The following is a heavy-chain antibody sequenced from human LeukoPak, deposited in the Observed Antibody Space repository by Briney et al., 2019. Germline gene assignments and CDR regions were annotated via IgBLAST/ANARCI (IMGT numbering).Heavy chain of an antibody. D-gene: IGHD3-22*01. V-gene: IGHV4-34*01. CDR1: GGSISSYY. CDR3: ARGYYYDSSGYYFGY. CDR2: INHSGST. Sequence: SETLSLTCTVSGGSISSYYWSWIRQPPGKGLEWIGEINHSGSTNYNPSLKSRVTISVDTSKNQFSLKLSSVTAADTAVYYCARGYYYDSSGYYFGYWGQGTLVTVSS. J-gene: IGHJ4*02.